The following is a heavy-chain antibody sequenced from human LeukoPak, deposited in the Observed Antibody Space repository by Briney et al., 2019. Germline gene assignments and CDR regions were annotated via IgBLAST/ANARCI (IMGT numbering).Heavy chain of an antibody. J-gene: IGHJ4*02. CDR2: IIPIFGTA. V-gene: IGHV1-69*05. D-gene: IGHD3-3*01. Sequence: ASVKVSCKSSGATFSIYAISWVRQGPGQGLEWMGGIIPIFGTANYAQKFQGRVTITTDESTSTAYMELSSLRSEDTAVYYCTNGITRAGFGYWGQGTLVTVSS. CDR3: TNGITRAGFGY. CDR1: GATFSIYA.